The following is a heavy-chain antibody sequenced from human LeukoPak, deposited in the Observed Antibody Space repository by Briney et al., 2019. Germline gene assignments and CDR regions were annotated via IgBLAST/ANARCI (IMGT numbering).Heavy chain of an antibody. CDR3: ARGRLAYCGGDCYSFDY. Sequence: ASVKVSCKASGYTFTNHDINWVRQASGQGLEWMGWMNPKSGNTGYLQKFQGRVTMTRDTSISTAYMELSRLRSDDTAVYYCARGRLAYCGGDCYSFDYWGQGTLVTVSS. CDR1: GYTFTNHD. V-gene: IGHV1-8*01. D-gene: IGHD2-21*01. J-gene: IGHJ4*02. CDR2: MNPKSGNT.